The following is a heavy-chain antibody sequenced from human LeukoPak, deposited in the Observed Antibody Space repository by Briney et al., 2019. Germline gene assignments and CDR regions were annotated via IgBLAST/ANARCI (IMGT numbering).Heavy chain of an antibody. CDR1: GYTFTSYG. Sequence: ASVKVSCKASGYTFTSYGISWVRQAPGQGLEWMGWISAYNGNTNYAQKLQGRVTMTTDTSTSTAYMELRSLRSDDTAVYYCARATVGGSYYDSSGYSYWGQGTLVTVSS. CDR2: ISAYNGNT. CDR3: ARATVGGSYYDSSGYSY. V-gene: IGHV1-18*01. D-gene: IGHD3-22*01. J-gene: IGHJ4*02.